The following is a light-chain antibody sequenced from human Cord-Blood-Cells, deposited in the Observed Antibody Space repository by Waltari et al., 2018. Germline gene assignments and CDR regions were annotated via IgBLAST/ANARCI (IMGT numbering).Light chain of an antibody. CDR2: SNN. Sequence: QSVLTQPPSASGTPGQRVTISCSGSSSNIGSNTVNWYQQLPGTAPKLLIYSNNQRPAGVPDRYSGSKYGTSASLAISGLQSEDEADYYCAAWDDSLNGPVFGGGTNLTVL. CDR1: SSNIGSNT. J-gene: IGLJ3*02. CDR3: AAWDDSLNGPV. V-gene: IGLV1-44*01.